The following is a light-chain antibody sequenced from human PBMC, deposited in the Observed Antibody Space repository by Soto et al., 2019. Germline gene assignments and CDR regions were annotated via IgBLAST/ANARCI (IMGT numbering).Light chain of an antibody. Sequence: TPSPFFLSSSAGDRVTITRRASQVISSYLAWYQQKPGKAPELLIYGASTWQSGVPSRFSGSGSGTDFTLTISCLQSEDFATYYCQQYYSFPPTFGQGTKVDIK. J-gene: IGKJ1*01. V-gene: IGKV1D-8*01. CDR1: QVISSY. CDR2: GAS. CDR3: QQYYSFPPT.